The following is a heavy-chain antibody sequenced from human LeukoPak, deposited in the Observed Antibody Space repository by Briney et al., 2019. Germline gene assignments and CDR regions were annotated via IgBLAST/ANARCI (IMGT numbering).Heavy chain of an antibody. CDR1: GFTFSSYS. CDR3: ARGSGYSSGWY. V-gene: IGHV3-48*01. CDR2: ISSSSSTI. J-gene: IGHJ4*02. D-gene: IGHD6-19*01. Sequence: GGSLRLSCAASGFTFSSYSMNWVRQAPGKGLEWVSYISSSSSTIYYADSVKGRFTISRDNAKNSLYLQVNSLRAEDTAVYYCARGSGYSSGWYWGQGTLVTVSS.